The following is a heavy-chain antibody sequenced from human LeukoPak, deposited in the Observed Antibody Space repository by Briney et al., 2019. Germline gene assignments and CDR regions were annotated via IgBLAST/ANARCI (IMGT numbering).Heavy chain of an antibody. CDR3: ARSESESYNYGYPDH. CDR2: ISGSGCYK. Sequence: GGSLRLSCAASGFTFSNYSMSWVRQAPGKGLEWVSSISGSGCYKYFADSVRGRFTISRDNAKNTLYLQMNSLRAEDTAVYYCARSESESYNYGYPDHWGQGIVVTVS. D-gene: IGHD5-18*01. J-gene: IGHJ4*02. CDR1: GFTFSNYS. V-gene: IGHV3-23*01.